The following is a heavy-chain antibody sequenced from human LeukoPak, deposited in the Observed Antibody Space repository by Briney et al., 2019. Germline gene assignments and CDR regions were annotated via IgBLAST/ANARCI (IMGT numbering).Heavy chain of an antibody. CDR3: AVQNYDYYDSSGYYVDY. V-gene: IGHV2-70*04. CDR1: GFSLSTSGMR. J-gene: IGHJ4*02. Sequence: SGPALVKPTQTLTLTCTFSGFSLSTSGMRVRWIRQPPGKALEWLARIDWDDDKFYSTSLKTRLTISKDTSKNQVVLTMTNMDPVDTATYYCAVQNYDYYDSSGYYVDYWGQGTLVTVSS. CDR2: IDWDDDK. D-gene: IGHD3-22*01.